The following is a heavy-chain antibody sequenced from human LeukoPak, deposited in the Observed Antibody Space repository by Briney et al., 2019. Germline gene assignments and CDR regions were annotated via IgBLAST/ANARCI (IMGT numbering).Heavy chain of an antibody. CDR2: IIPVLGIA. CDR3: ARWGDESSGYYPIGDDY. Sequence: ASVKVSCKASGGTFGTYAISWVQQAPGPGLEWMGMIIPVLGIANYAQKFQGRVTITADRSTSTAYMELRGLRSEDTAVYYCARWGDESSGYYPIGDDYWGQGTLVTVSS. CDR1: GGTFGTYA. V-gene: IGHV1-69*04. D-gene: IGHD3-22*01. J-gene: IGHJ4*02.